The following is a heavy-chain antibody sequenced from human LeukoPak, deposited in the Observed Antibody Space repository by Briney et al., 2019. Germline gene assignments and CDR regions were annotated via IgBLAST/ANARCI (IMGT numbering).Heavy chain of an antibody. J-gene: IGHJ6*03. Sequence: SETLSLTCTVSGGSISSYYWSWIRQPAGKGLEWIGRIYTSGSTNYNPSLKSRVTMSVDTSKNQFSLKLSSVTAADTAVYYCAKSGGYSYGFYYYYMDVWGKGTTVTVSS. CDR2: IYTSGST. CDR3: AKSGGYSYGFYYYYMDV. CDR1: GGSISSYY. D-gene: IGHD5-18*01. V-gene: IGHV4-4*07.